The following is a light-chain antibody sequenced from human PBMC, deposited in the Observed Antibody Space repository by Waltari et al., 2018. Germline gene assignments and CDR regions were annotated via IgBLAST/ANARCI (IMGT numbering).Light chain of an antibody. V-gene: IGLV2-11*01. CDR2: DVS. J-gene: IGLJ2*01. CDR1: SSDVGGYNY. Sequence: QSALTQPRSVSGSPGQPVTISCTGTSSDVGGYNYFSWYQQHPGKAPKLMIYDVSKRPSGVPDRFSGSKSGNTASLTISGLQAEDEADYYCCSYAGSYTFVVFGGGTKLTVL. CDR3: CSYAGSYTFVV.